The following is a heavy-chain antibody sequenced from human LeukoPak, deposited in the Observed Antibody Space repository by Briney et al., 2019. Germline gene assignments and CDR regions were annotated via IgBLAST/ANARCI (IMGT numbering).Heavy chain of an antibody. CDR1: GFTFSSYA. J-gene: IGHJ6*02. V-gene: IGHV3-23*01. CDR2: ISNGGHST. D-gene: IGHD2-15*01. CDR3: AKNLYCGGGSCYPSALGMDV. Sequence: PGGSLRLSCAASGFTFSSYAMSWVRQAPGKGLEWVSRISNGGHSTYYADSVKGRFTISRDNFKNTVYLRMNSLRAEDTAVYYCAKNLYCGGGSCYPSALGMDVWGQGTTVTVSS.